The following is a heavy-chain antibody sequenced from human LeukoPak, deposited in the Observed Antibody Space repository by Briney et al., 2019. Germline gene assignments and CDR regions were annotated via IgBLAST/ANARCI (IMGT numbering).Heavy chain of an antibody. CDR3: ARDGSGFYLYNYMDV. Sequence: PGGSLRLSCAPSGFTFSDYSMNWVRQAPGKGLEWVASSSTVSTYTFYADSVKGRFTISRDNVRNSLYLQISSLGAEDTAVYYCARDGSGFYLYNYMDVWGKGTTVTVSS. CDR1: GFTFSDYS. CDR2: SSTVSTYT. V-gene: IGHV3-21*01. J-gene: IGHJ6*03. D-gene: IGHD6-25*01.